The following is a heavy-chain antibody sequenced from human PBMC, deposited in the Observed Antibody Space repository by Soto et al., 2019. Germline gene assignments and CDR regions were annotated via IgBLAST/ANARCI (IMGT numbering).Heavy chain of an antibody. J-gene: IGHJ4*02. CDR1: GFTFSSYA. CDR3: ARDNVVGAQQDY. Sequence: QVQLVESGGGVVQPGRSLRLSCAASGFTFSSYAMHWVRQAPGKGLVWVAVISYDGSNKYYADSVKGRFTISRDNSKNTLYLQMNSLRAEDTAVYYCARDNVVGAQQDYWGQGTLVTVSS. D-gene: IGHD1-26*01. CDR2: ISYDGSNK. V-gene: IGHV3-30-3*01.